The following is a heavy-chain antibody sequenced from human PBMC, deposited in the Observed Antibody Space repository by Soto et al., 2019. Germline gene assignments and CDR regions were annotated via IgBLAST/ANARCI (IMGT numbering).Heavy chain of an antibody. CDR3: SRENWFQDY. CDR1: GFTFSAYY. CDR2: INKDGTKQ. D-gene: IGHD3-10*01. V-gene: IGHV3-7*03. J-gene: IGHJ4*02. Sequence: EVQLVESGGDLVQPGGSLRLSCAASGFTFSAYYMTWVRQAPGKGLEWVASINKDGTKQYYVDSVKGRFTISRDNAKNSLYLQMNSLRAGDAALYYCSRENWFQDYWGQGNLVTVSS.